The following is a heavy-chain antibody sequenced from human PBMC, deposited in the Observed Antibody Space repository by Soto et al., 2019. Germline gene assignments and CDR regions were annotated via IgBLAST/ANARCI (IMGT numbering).Heavy chain of an antibody. CDR2: RNPKSGNT. CDR3: ARERVRRRVVD. CDR1: GYTFTSYD. J-gene: IGHJ4*02. Sequence: QVQLVQSGAEVKKPGASVKVSCKASGYTFTSYDISWGRQATGQGLEWMGLRNPKSGNTGYAQKCQGRVTMTRNTSKRTAYMEMISLRSEVTAVYYCARERVRRRVVDWGQGTVVTASS. D-gene: IGHD3-10*01. V-gene: IGHV1-8*01.